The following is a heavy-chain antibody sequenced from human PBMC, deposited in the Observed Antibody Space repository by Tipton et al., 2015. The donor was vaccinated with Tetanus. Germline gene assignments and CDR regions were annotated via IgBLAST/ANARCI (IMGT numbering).Heavy chain of an antibody. CDR2: IFYSGST. CDR1: GGSISSIS. J-gene: IGHJ4*02. CDR3: AKHGDTSRNYYFDY. D-gene: IGHD6-13*01. V-gene: IGHV4-39*01. Sequence: TLSLTCTVSGGSISSISWIRQPPGKGLEWIGNIFYSGSTSYNPSLKSRVTLSVDTSRNHFSLKLTSVTAADTAIYYCAKHGDTSRNYYFDYWGQGALVTVPS.